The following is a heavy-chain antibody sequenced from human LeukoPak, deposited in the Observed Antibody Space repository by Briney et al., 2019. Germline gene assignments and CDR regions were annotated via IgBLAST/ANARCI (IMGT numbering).Heavy chain of an antibody. J-gene: IGHJ4*02. CDR2: IYHSGST. CDR3: ARVRGYCSSTICYRYYFDY. V-gene: IGHV4-38-2*02. CDR1: GYSISSGYY. D-gene: IGHD2-2*01. Sequence: MTSETLSLTCTVSGYSISSGYYWGWIRQPPGKGLEWIGTIYHSGSTYYNPSLKSRVTISVDTSKNLFSLKLTSVTAADTAVYYCARVRGYCSSTICYRYYFDYWGQGTLVTVSS.